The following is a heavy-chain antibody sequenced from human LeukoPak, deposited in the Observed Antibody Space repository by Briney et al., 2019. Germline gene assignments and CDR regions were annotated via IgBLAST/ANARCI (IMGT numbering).Heavy chain of an antibody. D-gene: IGHD5-18*01. CDR1: GFTFSNYE. Sequence: GGSLRLSCAASGFTFSNYEMNWIRQAPGKGLEWVSYISSSGSTIYYADSVKGRFTISRDNAKNSLYLQMNSLRAEDTAVYYCAQIYTYGSSQFDYWGQGTLVTVSS. V-gene: IGHV3-48*03. CDR2: ISSSGSTI. CDR3: AQIYTYGSSQFDY. J-gene: IGHJ4*02.